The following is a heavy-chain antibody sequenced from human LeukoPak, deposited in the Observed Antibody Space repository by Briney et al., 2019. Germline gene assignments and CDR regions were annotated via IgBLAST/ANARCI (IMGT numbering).Heavy chain of an antibody. CDR2: IVVGSGNT. V-gene: IGHV1-58*02. CDR3: AREGLYSSSWYEGGY. D-gene: IGHD6-13*01. CDR1: GFTFTSSA. Sequence: SVTVSCKASGFTFTSSAMQWVRQARGQRLEWIGWIVVGSGNTNYAQKFQERVTIARDMSTSTAYMEVSSLRSEDTAVYYCAREGLYSSSWYEGGYWGQGTLVSVSS. J-gene: IGHJ4*02.